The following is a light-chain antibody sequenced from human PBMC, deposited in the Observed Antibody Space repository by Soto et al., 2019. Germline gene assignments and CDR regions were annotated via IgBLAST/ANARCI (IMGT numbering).Light chain of an antibody. Sequence: AIRMTQSPSSFSASTGDRVTITCRASQGISSYLAWYQQKPGKAPKLLIYAASTLQSGVPSRFSGSGSGTDFTLTISCLQSEDFASYSCQQYYSYGLTFGGGTKVEI. V-gene: IGKV1-8*01. J-gene: IGKJ4*01. CDR3: QQYYSYGLT. CDR2: AAS. CDR1: QGISSY.